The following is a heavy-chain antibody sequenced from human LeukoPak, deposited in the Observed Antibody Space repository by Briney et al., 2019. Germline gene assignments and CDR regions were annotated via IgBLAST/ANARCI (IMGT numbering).Heavy chain of an antibody. J-gene: IGHJ4*02. CDR1: GDSVSSNSAA. CDR3: ASGGRSSSWSNEGYYFDY. D-gene: IGHD6-6*01. CDR2: TYYRSKWYN. V-gene: IGHV6-1*01. Sequence: SQTLSLTCAISGDSVSSNSAAWNWIRQSPSRGLEWLGRTYYRSKWYNDYAVSVKSRITINPDTSKNQFSLKLSSVTAADTAVYYCASGGRSSSWSNEGYYFDYWGQGTLVTVSS.